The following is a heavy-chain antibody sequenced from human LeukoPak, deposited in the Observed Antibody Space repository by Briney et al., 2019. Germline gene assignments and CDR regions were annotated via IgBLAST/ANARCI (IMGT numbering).Heavy chain of an antibody. J-gene: IGHJ4*02. CDR3: AKAAAGTQNFDY. D-gene: IGHD6-13*01. CDR2: ISNDGSKK. Sequence: GRSLRLSCAVSGFTFNRYAFHWVRQAPGKGLEWVAVISNDGSKKDYADSVKGRFTISRDNAKNSLYLQMNSLRAEDTALYYCAKAAAGTQNFDYWGQGTLVTVSS. V-gene: IGHV3-30*04. CDR1: GFTFNRYA.